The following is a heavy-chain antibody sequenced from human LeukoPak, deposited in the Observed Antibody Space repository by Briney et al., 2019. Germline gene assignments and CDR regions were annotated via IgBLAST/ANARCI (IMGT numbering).Heavy chain of an antibody. D-gene: IGHD6-19*01. CDR2: IIPIFGTA. CDR1: GGTFSSYA. V-gene: IGHV1-69*05. J-gene: IGHJ3*02. CDR3: ARELGSGWWTHAFDI. Sequence: SVKVSCKASGGTFSSYAISLVRQAPGQGLEWMGGIIPIFGTANDAQKFQGRVTITTDESTSTAYMELSSLRSEDTAVYYCARELGSGWWTHAFDIWGQGTMVTVSS.